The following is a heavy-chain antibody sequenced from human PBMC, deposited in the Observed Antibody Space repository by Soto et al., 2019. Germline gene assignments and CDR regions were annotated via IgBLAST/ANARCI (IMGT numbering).Heavy chain of an antibody. D-gene: IGHD3-22*01. J-gene: IGHJ4*02. CDR2: INHSGST. CDR3: ARAHRGYYYDSSGYYYFDY. Sequence: LSETLSLTCAVYGGSFSGYYWSWVRQPPGKGLEWIGEINHSGSTNYNPSLKSRVTISVDTSKNQFSLKLSSVTAADTAVYYCARAHRGYYYDSSGYYYFDYWGQGTLVTVSS. V-gene: IGHV4-34*01. CDR1: GGSFSGYY.